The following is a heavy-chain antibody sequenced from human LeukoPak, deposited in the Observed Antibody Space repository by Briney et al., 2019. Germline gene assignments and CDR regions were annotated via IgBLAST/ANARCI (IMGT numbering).Heavy chain of an antibody. D-gene: IGHD6-19*01. V-gene: IGHV4-4*07. CDR3: ARAAEYSSGWYLFDY. Sequence: SETLSLTCTVSGGSISNYYWTWIRQPAGKGLEWIGRICTSGGTNYNPSLKSRVTMSVDTSKNQFSLKLSSVTAADTAMYYCARAAEYSSGWYLFDYWGQGILVTVSA. J-gene: IGHJ4*02. CDR1: GGSISNYY. CDR2: ICTSGGT.